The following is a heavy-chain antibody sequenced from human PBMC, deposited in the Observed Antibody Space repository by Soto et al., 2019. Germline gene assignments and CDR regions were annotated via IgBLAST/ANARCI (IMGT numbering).Heavy chain of an antibody. J-gene: IGHJ6*02. D-gene: IGHD6-6*01. CDR3: ARQGGIAARYYCYYGMDV. CDR2: IDPSDSYT. Sequence: GESLKISCKGSGYSFTSYWISWVRQMPGKGLEWMGRIDPSDSYTNYSPSFQGHVTISADKSISTAYLQWSSLKASDTAMYYCARQGGIAARYYCYYGMDVWGQGTTVTVSS. CDR1: GYSFTSYW. V-gene: IGHV5-10-1*01.